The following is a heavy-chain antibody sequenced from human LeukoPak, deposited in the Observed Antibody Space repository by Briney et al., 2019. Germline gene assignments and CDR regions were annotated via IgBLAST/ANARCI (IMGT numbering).Heavy chain of an antibody. D-gene: IGHD3-3*01. V-gene: IGHV3-49*04. CDR1: GFTIGDYA. Sequence: GGSLRLSCTASGFTIGDYAMSWVRQAPGKGLEWVGFIRSKAYGGTTEYAASVKGRFTISRDDSKSIAYLQMNSLKTEDTAVYYCTRDIITIFGVVIQPDDYWGQGTLVTVSS. CDR3: TRDIITIFGVVIQPDDY. J-gene: IGHJ4*02. CDR2: IRSKAYGGTT.